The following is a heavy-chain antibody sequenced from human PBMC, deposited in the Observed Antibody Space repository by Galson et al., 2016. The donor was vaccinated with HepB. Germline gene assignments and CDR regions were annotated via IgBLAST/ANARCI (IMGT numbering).Heavy chain of an antibody. J-gene: IGHJ6*02. CDR3: ARDPRKIRYQLLEIYYYYAMDV. Sequence: SVRVSCKASGYTFTTYGISWVRQAPGQGLEWMAWISAYNGNTNYAQKLKGRVTMTTDTSTSTAYMELRSLRSDDTAVYYCARDPRKIRYQLLEIYYYYAMDVWGQGTTVTVSS. V-gene: IGHV1-18*01. CDR2: ISAYNGNT. D-gene: IGHD2-2*01. CDR1: GYTFTTYG.